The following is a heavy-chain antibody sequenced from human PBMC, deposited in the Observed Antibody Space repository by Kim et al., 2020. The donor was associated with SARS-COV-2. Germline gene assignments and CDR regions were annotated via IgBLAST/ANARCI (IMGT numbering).Heavy chain of an antibody. J-gene: IGHJ3*02. CDR3: AREYSSSWYDAFDI. CDR1: GGTFSSYA. V-gene: IGHV1-69*13. D-gene: IGHD6-13*01. Sequence: SVKVSCKASGGTFSSYAISWVRQAPGQGLEWMGGIIPIFGTANYAQKFQGRVTITADESTSTAYMELSSLSSEDTAVYYCAREYSSSWYDAFDIWGQGTMVTVSS. CDR2: IIPIFGTA.